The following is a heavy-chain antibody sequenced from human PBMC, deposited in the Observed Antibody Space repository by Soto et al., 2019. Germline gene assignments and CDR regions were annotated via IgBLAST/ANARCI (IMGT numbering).Heavy chain of an antibody. CDR2: IYYSGST. D-gene: IGHD5-12*01. J-gene: IGHJ3*02. CDR3: ARHLRPDGYIDAFDI. Sequence: SETLSLTCTVSGGSISSYYWSWIRQPPGKGLEWIGYIYYSGSTNYNPSLKSRVTISVDTSKNQFSLKLSSVTAADTAVYYCARHLRPDGYIDAFDIWGQGTMVTVSS. CDR1: GGSISSYY. V-gene: IGHV4-59*08.